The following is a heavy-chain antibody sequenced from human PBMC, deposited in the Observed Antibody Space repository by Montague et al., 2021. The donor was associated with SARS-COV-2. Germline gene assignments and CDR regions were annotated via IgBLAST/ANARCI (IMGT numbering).Heavy chain of an antibody. J-gene: IGHJ4*02. CDR3: AKSLLGVGTTGMDF. D-gene: IGHD1-14*01. CDR1: GFTFSGCG. CDR2: ISGASTGT. V-gene: IGHV3-23*01. Sequence: SLRLSCAASGFTFSGCGMYWVRRAPGKGLEWLSSISGASTGTYYADSVKGRFTISRDNSRDTLYLQMSSLRAEDTAIYYCAKSLLGVGTTGMDFWGQGTLVTVSS.